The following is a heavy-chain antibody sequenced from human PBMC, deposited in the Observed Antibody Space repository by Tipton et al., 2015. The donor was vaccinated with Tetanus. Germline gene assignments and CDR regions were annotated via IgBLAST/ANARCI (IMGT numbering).Heavy chain of an antibody. J-gene: IGHJ4*02. CDR3: ARDQNGDFVY. V-gene: IGHV1-69*01. D-gene: IGHD4-17*01. Sequence: QSGPEVKRPGSSVKVSCKASGGTFNSYTITWVRQAPGQGLEWMGGIIPMFGTETYSQDLQGRVSITADESTGTAYMELTNRKSEATAVYYCARDQNGDFVYWGQGALVTDSS. CDR1: GGTFNSYT. CDR2: IIPMFGTE.